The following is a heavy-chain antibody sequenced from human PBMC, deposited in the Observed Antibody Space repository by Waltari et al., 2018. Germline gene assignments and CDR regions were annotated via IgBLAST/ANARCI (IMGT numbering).Heavy chain of an antibody. CDR1: GFTLSSYG. V-gene: IGHV3-30*18. CDR2: RSYNGSKK. J-gene: IGHJ4*02. CDR3: AKDLQLAFDY. Sequence: QVQLVESGGGVVQPGRSLRLSCAASGFTLSSYGMHWVRQASGKGRGWVSVRSYNGSKKYYADSVKGRFTISRDNSKNTLYLQMNSLRAEDTAVYYCAKDLQLAFDYWGQGTLVTVSS. D-gene: IGHD6-6*01.